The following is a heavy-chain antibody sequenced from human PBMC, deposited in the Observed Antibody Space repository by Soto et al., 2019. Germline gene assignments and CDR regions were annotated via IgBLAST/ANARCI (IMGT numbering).Heavy chain of an antibody. D-gene: IGHD4-17*01. V-gene: IGHV3-48*01. J-gene: IGHJ4*02. Sequence: EVQLVESGGDLVQPGASLRLSCIASGFTFSSYTMNWVRQAPGKGLEWVSSISNTGNTKYYKDSVKGRFTISRDNAKNSLYLQMNSLRAEDTAVYYCANYDYGYWGQGTLVTVSS. CDR1: GFTFSSYT. CDR3: ANYDYGY. CDR2: ISNTGNTK.